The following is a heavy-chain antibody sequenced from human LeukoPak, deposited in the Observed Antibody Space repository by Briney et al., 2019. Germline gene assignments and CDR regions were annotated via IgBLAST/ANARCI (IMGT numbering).Heavy chain of an antibody. D-gene: IGHD4/OR15-4a*01. V-gene: IGHV4-39*01. CDR3: ARSNAYFDY. CDR2: IYYSGST. Sequence: ASETLSLTCTVSGGSISSSSYYWGWIRQPPGKGLEWIGSIYYSGSTYYNPSLKSRVTISVDTSKNQFSLKLSSVTAADTAVYYCARSNAYFDYWGQGTLVTVSS. J-gene: IGHJ4*02. CDR1: GGSISSSSYY.